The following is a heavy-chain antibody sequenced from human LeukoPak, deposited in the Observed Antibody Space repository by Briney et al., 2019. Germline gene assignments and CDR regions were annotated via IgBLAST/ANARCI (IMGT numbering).Heavy chain of an antibody. Sequence: GGSLRLSCAASGFTFNIYSLNWVRQAPGKGQEWVSYISGSSSTIFYADSVKGRFTISRDNAKNSLYLQMNSLRVEDTAVYYCARISPLEDFDLWGQGTLVTVSS. V-gene: IGHV3-48*04. J-gene: IGHJ4*02. CDR1: GFTFNIYS. CDR2: ISGSSSTI. CDR3: ARISPLEDFDL.